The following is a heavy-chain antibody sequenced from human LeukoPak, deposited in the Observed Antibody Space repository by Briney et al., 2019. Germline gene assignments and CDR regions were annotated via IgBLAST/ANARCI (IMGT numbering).Heavy chain of an antibody. V-gene: IGHV4-30-2*01. CDR1: GGSISSGGYS. J-gene: IGHJ5*02. CDR2: IYHSGST. Sequence: KSSETLSLTCAVSGGSISSGGYSWSWIRQPPGKGLEWIGYIYHSGSTYYNPSLKSRVTISVDRSKNQFSLKLSSVTAADTAVYYCARASRISWFDPWGQGTLVTVPS. D-gene: IGHD2-15*01. CDR3: ARASRISWFDP.